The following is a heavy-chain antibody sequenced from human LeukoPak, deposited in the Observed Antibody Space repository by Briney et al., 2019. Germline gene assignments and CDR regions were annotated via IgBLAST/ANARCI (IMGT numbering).Heavy chain of an antibody. CDR1: GFTFSNAW. CDR2: IKSKTDGGTT. V-gene: IGHV3-15*01. CDR3: TTEIRDYDFWGGYQTDY. D-gene: IGHD3-3*01. J-gene: IGHJ4*02. Sequence: GGSLRLSCAASGFTFSNAWMSWVRQAPGKGLEWVGRIKSKTDGGTTDYAAPVKGRFTISRDESKNTLYLQMNSLKTEDTAVYYCTTEIRDYDFWGGYQTDYWGQGTLVTVSS.